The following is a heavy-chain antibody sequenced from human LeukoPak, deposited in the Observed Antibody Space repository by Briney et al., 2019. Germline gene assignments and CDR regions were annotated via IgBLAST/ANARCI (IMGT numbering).Heavy chain of an antibody. D-gene: IGHD3-10*01. Sequence: GGSLRLSCAASGFTFSTYSMNWVRQAPGKGLEWVSFISGGGSYIYYAESAKGRFTISRDNAKNSLYMQMNSLRAEDTAIYYCARDRVASGRFGEVASWGQGTLVTVYS. CDR3: ARDRVASGRFGEVAS. V-gene: IGHV3-21*01. CDR2: ISGGGSYI. J-gene: IGHJ5*02. CDR1: GFTFSTYS.